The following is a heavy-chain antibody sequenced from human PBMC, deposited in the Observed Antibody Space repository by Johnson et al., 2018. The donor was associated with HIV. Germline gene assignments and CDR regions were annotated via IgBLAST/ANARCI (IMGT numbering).Heavy chain of an antibody. CDR2: ISSSGSTI. CDR1: GFTFSDYY. CDR3: AKGMLAERGAFDI. V-gene: IGHV3-11*04. J-gene: IGHJ3*02. Sequence: QVQLVESGGGVVQPGRSLRLSCAASGFTFSDYYMSWIRQAPGKGLEWVSYISSSGSTIYYADSVKGRFTSSRDNSKNTLYLQMNSLRDEDTAVYYCAKGMLAERGAFDIWGQGTMVTVSS. D-gene: IGHD3-3*02.